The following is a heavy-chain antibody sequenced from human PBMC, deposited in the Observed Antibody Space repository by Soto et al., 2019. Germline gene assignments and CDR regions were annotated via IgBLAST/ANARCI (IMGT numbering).Heavy chain of an antibody. CDR2: ISAYNGNT. J-gene: IGHJ4*02. V-gene: IGHV1-18*01. Sequence: QVQLVQSGTEVQKPGASVKVSCKTSGYTFTNYGISWVRQAPGQGLEWMGWISAYNGNTHYAQKFQDRVTMTTDTSTNTAYMELRSRRSDDTAVYYCARDAGIFDYWGQGTLVTVSS. D-gene: IGHD3-10*01. CDR1: GYTFTNYG. CDR3: ARDAGIFDY.